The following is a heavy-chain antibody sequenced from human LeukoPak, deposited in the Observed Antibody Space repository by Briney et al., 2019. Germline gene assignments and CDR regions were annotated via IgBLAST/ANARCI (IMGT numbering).Heavy chain of an antibody. D-gene: IGHD3-9*01. CDR1: GGSFSGYY. CDR3: ARGLIFWRGLADY. V-gene: IGHV4-34*01. Sequence: PSETLSHTCAVYGGSFSGYYWSWIRQPPGKGLEWIGEINHSGSTNYNPSLKSRVTISVDTSKNQFSLKLSSVTAADTAVYYCARGLIFWRGLADYWGQGTLVTVSS. J-gene: IGHJ4*02. CDR2: INHSGST.